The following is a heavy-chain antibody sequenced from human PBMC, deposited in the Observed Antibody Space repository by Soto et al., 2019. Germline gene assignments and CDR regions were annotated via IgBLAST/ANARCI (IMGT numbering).Heavy chain of an antibody. D-gene: IGHD6-19*01. CDR1: GFTFSSYA. Sequence: EVQLLESGGGLVQPGGSLRLSCAASGFTFSSYAMSWVRQAPGKGLEWVSAISGSGGSTYYADSVKGRFTISRDNSKNSLHRQMSSLRAEDTAVDYCAKVDQQGLAGGVCDYWGQGTLVTVSS. J-gene: IGHJ4*02. V-gene: IGHV3-23*01. CDR3: AKVDQQGLAGGVCDY. CDR2: ISGSGGST.